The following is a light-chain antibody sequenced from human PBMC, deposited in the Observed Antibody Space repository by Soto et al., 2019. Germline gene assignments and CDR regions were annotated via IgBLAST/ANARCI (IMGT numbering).Light chain of an antibody. Sequence: DIQMTQSPSSVSASVGDRVTITCRTSQGISSWLAWYQQKPGQAPKLLIYDASSLQSGVPSRFSGSGSGTDCPRTLSSLQPEDFANYYCQPANSFPLTFRGGTKVEIQ. CDR3: QPANSFPLT. CDR1: QGISSW. V-gene: IGKV1-12*01. J-gene: IGKJ4*01. CDR2: DAS.